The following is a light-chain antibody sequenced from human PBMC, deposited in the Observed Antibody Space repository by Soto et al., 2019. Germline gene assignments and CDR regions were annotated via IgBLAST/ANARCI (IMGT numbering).Light chain of an antibody. CDR3: HQYNSFPWT. Sequence: DIQMTQSPSTLSASVGDRVTITCRASQSISVWLAWYQQKAGKAPNLLIYKASRLESGVPSRFSGSGSETEFTLTISGLQPDDFASYYCHQYNSFPWTFGQGTKVDIK. CDR1: QSISVW. CDR2: KAS. V-gene: IGKV1-5*03. J-gene: IGKJ1*01.